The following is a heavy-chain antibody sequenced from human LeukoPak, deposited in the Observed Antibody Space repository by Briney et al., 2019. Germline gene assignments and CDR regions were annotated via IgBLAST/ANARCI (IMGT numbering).Heavy chain of an antibody. CDR2: IYYSGST. V-gene: IGHV4-39*01. J-gene: IGHJ4*02. D-gene: IGHD3-3*01. CDR1: GGSISSSSYY. CDR3: ARAPLDFWSGYYLFDY. Sequence: SETLSLTCTVSGGSISSSSYYWGWIRQPPGKGLEWIGSIYYSGSTYYNPSLKSRVTISVDTSKNQFSLKLSSVTAADTAVNYCARAPLDFWSGYYLFDYWGQGTLVTVSS.